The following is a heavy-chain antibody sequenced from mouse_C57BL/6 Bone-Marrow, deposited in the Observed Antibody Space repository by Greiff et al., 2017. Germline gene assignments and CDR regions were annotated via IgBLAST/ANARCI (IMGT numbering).Heavy chain of an antibody. CDR1: GYTFTSYW. CDR3: ARGVYDYDWGFAY. Sequence: QVQLQQPGAELVKPGASVKMSCKASGYTFTSYWITWVKQRPGQGLEWIGDIYPGSGSTNYNEKFKSKDTLTVDTSSSTAYMQLSSLTSEDSAVYYCARGVYDYDWGFAYWGQGTLVTVSA. V-gene: IGHV1-55*01. CDR2: IYPGSGST. J-gene: IGHJ3*01. D-gene: IGHD2-4*01.